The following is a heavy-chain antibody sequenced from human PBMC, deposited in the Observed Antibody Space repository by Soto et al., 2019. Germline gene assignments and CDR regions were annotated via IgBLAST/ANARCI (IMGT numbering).Heavy chain of an antibody. V-gene: IGHV3-33*01. J-gene: IGHJ4*02. Sequence: GGSLRLSCAASGFTFSSYGMHWVRQAPGKGLEWVAVIWYDGSNKYYADSVKGRFTISRDNSKNTLYLQMNSLRAEDTAVYYCARDFGLDDYGDPFDYWGQGTLVTVSS. D-gene: IGHD4-17*01. CDR3: ARDFGLDDYGDPFDY. CDR2: IWYDGSNK. CDR1: GFTFSSYG.